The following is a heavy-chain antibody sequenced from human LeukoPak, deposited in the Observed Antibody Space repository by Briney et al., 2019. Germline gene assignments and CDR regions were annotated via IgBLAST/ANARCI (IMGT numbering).Heavy chain of an antibody. D-gene: IGHD1-1*01. CDR2: IYTSGST. Sequence: PSETLSLTCTVSGGSISSGSYYWSWIRQPAGKGLEWIGRIYTSGSTNYNPSLKSRVTISVDTSKNQFSLKLSSVTAADTAVYYCARGEHYYYYMDVWGKGTTVTVSS. CDR3: ARGEHYYYYMDV. CDR1: GGSISSGSYY. V-gene: IGHV4-61*02. J-gene: IGHJ6*03.